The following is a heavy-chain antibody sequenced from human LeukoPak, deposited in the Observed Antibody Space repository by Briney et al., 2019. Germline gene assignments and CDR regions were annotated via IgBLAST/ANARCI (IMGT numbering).Heavy chain of an antibody. CDR1: GYTFTSYG. V-gene: IGHV1-18*01. CDR3: ARVSYDILTGDWYFDL. CDR2: ISAYNGNT. D-gene: IGHD3-9*01. Sequence: GASVKVSCKASGYTFTSYGISWVRQAPGQGLERMGWISAYNGNTNYAQKLQGRVTMTTDTSTSTAYMELRILRSDDTAVYYCARVSYDILTGDWYFDLWGRGTLVTVSS. J-gene: IGHJ2*01.